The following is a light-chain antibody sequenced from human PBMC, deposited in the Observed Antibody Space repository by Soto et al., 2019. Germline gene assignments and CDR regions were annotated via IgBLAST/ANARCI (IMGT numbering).Light chain of an antibody. CDR3: SSYTSTTNIYV. CDR2: EVS. V-gene: IGLV2-14*01. Sequence: QSALTQPASVSGSPGQSITISCTGSSSDIGDYDFVSWYQQHPGKAPKLMIYEVSNRPSGVSTRFSASKSGNTASLTISGLQAEDEGTYYCSSYTSTTNIYVFGGGTKLTVL. CDR1: SSDIGDYDF. J-gene: IGLJ1*01.